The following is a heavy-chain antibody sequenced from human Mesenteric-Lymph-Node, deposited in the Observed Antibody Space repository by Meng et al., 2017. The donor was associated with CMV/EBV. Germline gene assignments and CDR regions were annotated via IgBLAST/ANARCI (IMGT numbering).Heavy chain of an antibody. V-gene: IGHV1-2*02. D-gene: IGHD2-2*01. J-gene: IGHJ3*02. CDR2: INPNSGGT. Sequence: ASVKVSCKASGGCFRNNAITCMRQAPGQGLEWMGWINPNSGGTNYAQKFQGRVTMTRDTSISTAYMELSRLRSDDTAVYYCARDRCSSTSCSLGAFDIWGQGTMVTVSS. CDR1: GGCFRNNA. CDR3: ARDRCSSTSCSLGAFDI.